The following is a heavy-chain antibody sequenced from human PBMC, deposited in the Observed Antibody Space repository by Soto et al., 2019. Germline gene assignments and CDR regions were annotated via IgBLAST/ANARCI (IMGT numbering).Heavy chain of an antibody. CDR1: GFTVSSNY. D-gene: IGHD5-12*01. CDR2: IYSGGST. Sequence: GGSLRLSCAASGFTVSSNYMSWVRQAPGKGLEWVSVIYSGGSTYYADSVKGRFTISRDNSKNTLYLQIHSLRAKAQAGTYCARKRDIPESYGMDVWGQGTTVTVSS. V-gene: IGHV3-53*01. J-gene: IGHJ6*02. CDR3: ARKRDIPESYGMDV.